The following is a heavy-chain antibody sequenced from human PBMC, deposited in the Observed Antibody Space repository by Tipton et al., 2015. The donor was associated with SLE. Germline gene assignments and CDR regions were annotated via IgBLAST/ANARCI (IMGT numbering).Heavy chain of an antibody. CDR2: IYSGGSK. Sequence: FLRLSYAASGFTFSSYAMSWVRQAPGKGLEWVSVIYSGGSKYYADAVKGRFTISRDNSKKTLYLQMNSLIAEDTAVYYCAKGEAHCFDYWGQGTLVTVSS. CDR1: GFTFSSYA. CDR3: AKGEAHCFDY. J-gene: IGHJ4*02. V-gene: IGHV3-23*03.